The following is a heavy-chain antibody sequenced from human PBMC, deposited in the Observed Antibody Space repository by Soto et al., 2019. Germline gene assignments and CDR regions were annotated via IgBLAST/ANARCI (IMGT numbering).Heavy chain of an antibody. V-gene: IGHV3-33*01. J-gene: IGHJ6*02. Sequence: QVQLVESGGGVVQPGRSLRLSCAASGFTFSSYGMHWVRQAPGKGLEWVAVIWYDGSNKYYADSVKGRFTISRDNSKNWLVLQMESRGGEDKAVYYCARGGGATTVRRYYSYGMDVWGQGTTVTVSS. CDR3: ARGGGATTVRRYYSYGMDV. CDR1: GFTFSSYG. CDR2: IWYDGSNK. D-gene: IGHD4-4*01.